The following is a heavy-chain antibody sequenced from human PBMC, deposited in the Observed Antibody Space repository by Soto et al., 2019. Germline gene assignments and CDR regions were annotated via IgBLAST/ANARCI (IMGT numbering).Heavy chain of an antibody. CDR2: ISGSRGST. J-gene: IGHJ3*02. CDR1: GFTFRNDA. Sequence: EVQLLESGGGLVQPGGSLRLSCAASGFTFRNDAMTWVRQAPGKGLEWVSSISGSRGSTYYADSVKGRFTISRDNSKNTLSLQMDSLRAEDTAVYFCGKDPNGDYVGAFEIWGQGTMVTVSS. D-gene: IGHD4-17*01. CDR3: GKDPNGDYVGAFEI. V-gene: IGHV3-23*01.